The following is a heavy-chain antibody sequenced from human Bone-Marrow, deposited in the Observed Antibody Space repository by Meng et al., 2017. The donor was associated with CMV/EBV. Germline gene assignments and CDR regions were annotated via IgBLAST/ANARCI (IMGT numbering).Heavy chain of an antibody. V-gene: IGHV3-48*03. CDR1: GFTVSTYK. D-gene: IGHD2-2*01. J-gene: IGHJ3*02. CDR3: VREGNAKFFFYI. CDR2: INIGGDTI. Sequence: GESLKISCAASGFTVSTYKMHWVRQAPGKGLEWVSYINIGGDTIYYADSVTGRFTISRDNARNSLYLQMNSLTAEDTAVYSCVREGNAKFFFYIWGQGTMVTVSS.